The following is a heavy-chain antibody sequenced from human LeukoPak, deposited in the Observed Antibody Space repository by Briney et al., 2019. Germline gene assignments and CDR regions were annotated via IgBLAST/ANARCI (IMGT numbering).Heavy chain of an antibody. J-gene: IGHJ6*03. V-gene: IGHV1-8*01. CDR3: ARAQTDYYYYYYMDV. CDR1: GYTFTSYD. CDR2: MNLNSGNT. Sequence: ASVKVSCKASGYTFTSYDINWVRQATGQGLEWMGWMNLNSGNTGYAQKFQGRVTMTRNTSISTAYMELSSLRSEDTAVYYCARAQTDYYYYYYMDVWGKGTTVTISS.